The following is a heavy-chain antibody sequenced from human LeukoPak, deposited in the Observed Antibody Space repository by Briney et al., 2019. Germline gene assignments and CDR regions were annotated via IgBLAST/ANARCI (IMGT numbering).Heavy chain of an antibody. V-gene: IGHV3-7*01. J-gene: IGHJ6*02. CDR2: IKQDGSEK. D-gene: IGHD3-3*01. Sequence: GGSLRLSCAASGFTFSSYWMSWVRQAPGKGLEWVANIKQDGSEKYYVDSVKGRFTISRDNAKNSLYLQMNSLRAEDTAVYYCARDRAITILYYYYYYGMDVWGQGTTVTVSS. CDR3: ARDRAITILYYYYYYGMDV. CDR1: GFTFSSYW.